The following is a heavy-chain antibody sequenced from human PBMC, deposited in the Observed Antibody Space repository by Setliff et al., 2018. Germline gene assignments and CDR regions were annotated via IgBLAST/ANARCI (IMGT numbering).Heavy chain of an antibody. Sequence: SETLSLTCTVYGGSLSNYYWSWIRQPPGKGLEWIVEINHSGSTNYNPSLKGRVTISVDTSKNQLSLKVNSVTAADTAVYYCRFWSYVYKNDYWAQGTLVTVSS. V-gene: IGHV4-34*01. CDR3: RFWSYVYKNDY. CDR2: INHSGST. J-gene: IGHJ4*02. D-gene: IGHD3-16*01. CDR1: GGSLSNYY.